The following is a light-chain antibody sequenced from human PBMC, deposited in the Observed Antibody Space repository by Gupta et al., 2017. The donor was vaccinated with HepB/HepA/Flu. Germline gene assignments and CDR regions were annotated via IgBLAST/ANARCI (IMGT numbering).Light chain of an antibody. J-gene: IGKJ1*01. CDR3: QQYGSSLTLT. CDR2: GAS. V-gene: IGKV3-20*01. CDR1: QSVSNNY. Sequence: EIVLTQSPGTLSLSPGERATLSCRASQSVSNNYLAWYQQKPGQAPRLLIYGASSRATGIPDRFSGSGSGTDFTLTISRLEPEDLAVYYCQQYGSSLTLTFGQGTKVEIK.